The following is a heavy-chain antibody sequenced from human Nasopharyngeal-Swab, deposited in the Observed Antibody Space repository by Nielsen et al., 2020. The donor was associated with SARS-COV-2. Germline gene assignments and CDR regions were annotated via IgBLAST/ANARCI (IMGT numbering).Heavy chain of an antibody. V-gene: IGHV1-2*02. CDR3: ARDQYSGYDSSYYYYGMDV. D-gene: IGHD5-12*01. J-gene: IGHJ6*02. Sequence: WVRQAPGQGLEWMGWINPNNGGTNYAQKFQGRVTMTRDTSISTAYMELSRLRSDDTAVYYCARDQYSGYDSSYYYYGMDVWGQGTTVTVSS. CDR2: INPNNGGT.